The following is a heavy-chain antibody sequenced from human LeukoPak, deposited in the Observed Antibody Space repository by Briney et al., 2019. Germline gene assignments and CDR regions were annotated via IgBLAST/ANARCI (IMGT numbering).Heavy chain of an antibody. CDR1: GYTFTGYY. CDR2: INPNSGGT. D-gene: IGHD5-12*01. Sequence: ASVNVSCKASGYTFTGYYMHWVRQAPGQGLEWMGWINPNSGGTNYAQKFQGRVTMTRDTSISTAYMELSRLRSDDTAVYYCARGADDYIVATTPFDYWGQGTMVTVSS. V-gene: IGHV1-2*02. J-gene: IGHJ4*02. CDR3: ARGADDYIVATTPFDY.